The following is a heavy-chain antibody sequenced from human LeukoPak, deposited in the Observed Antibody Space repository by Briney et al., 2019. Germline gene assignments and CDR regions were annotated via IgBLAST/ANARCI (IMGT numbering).Heavy chain of an antibody. J-gene: IGHJ4*02. Sequence: SETLSLSCTVSGGSISSYYWSWIRPPPGQGLEWIAYIYYSGITNSNPSLKSRVTTLVDTSKNQFSLKLSSVTAADTAVYYCARARYDYVWGSYRYTDVYYFDYWGQGTLVTVSS. D-gene: IGHD3-16*02. CDR3: ARARYDYVWGSYRYTDVYYFDY. CDR2: IYYSGIT. V-gene: IGHV4-59*01. CDR1: GGSISSYY.